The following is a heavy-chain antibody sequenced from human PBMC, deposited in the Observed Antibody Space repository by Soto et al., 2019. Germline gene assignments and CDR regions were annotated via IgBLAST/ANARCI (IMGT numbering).Heavy chain of an antibody. CDR3: ARGSTAMVGINDY. V-gene: IGHV4-59*01. J-gene: IGHJ4*02. CDR2: IYYSGST. D-gene: IGHD5-18*01. Sequence: SETLSLTCTVSGGSISSYYWSWIRQPPGKGLEWIGYIYYSGSTNYNPSLKSRVTISVDTSKNQFSLKLSSVTAADTAVYYCARGSTAMVGINDYWGQGTLVTVSS. CDR1: GGSISSYY.